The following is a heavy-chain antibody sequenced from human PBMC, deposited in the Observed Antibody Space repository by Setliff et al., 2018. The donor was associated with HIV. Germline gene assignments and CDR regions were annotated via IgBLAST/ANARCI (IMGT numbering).Heavy chain of an antibody. CDR2: ITGGSGT. V-gene: IGHV1-3*01. CDR3: ARSDISGTGYFDS. CDR1: GYTFISYA. J-gene: IGHJ4*02. Sequence: GASVKVSCKASGYTFISYAIHWVRQAPGQSLEWMGWITGGSGTQYAQNFRGRVSMTRDTSTTTVYMELYSLRSEDTAVYHCARSDISGTGYFDSWGQGTLVTVSS. D-gene: IGHD1-20*01.